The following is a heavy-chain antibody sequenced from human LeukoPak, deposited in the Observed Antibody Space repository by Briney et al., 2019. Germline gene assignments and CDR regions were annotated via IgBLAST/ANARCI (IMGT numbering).Heavy chain of an antibody. Sequence: GGSLRLSCAASGFTFSSYAMSWVRRAPGKGLEWVSAISGSGGSTYYADSVKGRFTISRDNSKNTLYLQMNSLRAEDSAVYYCAKGGGSRGFDWPFDYWGQGTLVTVSS. J-gene: IGHJ4*02. V-gene: IGHV3-23*01. CDR1: GFTFSSYA. CDR3: AKGGGSRGFDWPFDY. D-gene: IGHD3-9*01. CDR2: ISGSGGST.